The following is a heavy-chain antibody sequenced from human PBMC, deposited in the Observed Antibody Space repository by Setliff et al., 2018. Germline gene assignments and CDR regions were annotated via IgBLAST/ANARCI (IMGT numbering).Heavy chain of an antibody. J-gene: IGHJ4*02. CDR2: IKQDGSEK. CDR1: GFTFSRYW. CDR3: ARGPLRDDTGSYFDY. Sequence: PGGSLRLSCAASGFTFSRYWMSWVHQAPGKGLEWVANIKQDGSEKYYVDSVKGRFTISRDNAKNSLYLQMNCLRVEDTAVYYCARGPLRDDTGSYFDYWGQGTLVTVSS. D-gene: IGHD1-1*01. V-gene: IGHV3-7*01.